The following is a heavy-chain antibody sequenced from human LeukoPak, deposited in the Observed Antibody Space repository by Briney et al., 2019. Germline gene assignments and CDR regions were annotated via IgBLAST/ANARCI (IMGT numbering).Heavy chain of an antibody. J-gene: IGHJ4*02. CDR2: IYYSGST. Sequence: EPSETLSLTCAVYGGSFSGYSWSWIRQPPGKGLEWIGSIYYSGSTYYNPSLKSRVTISVDTSKNQFSLKLSSVTAADTAVYYCARPQQWLGYFDYWGQGTLVTVSS. V-gene: IGHV4-34*01. CDR3: ARPQQWLGYFDY. D-gene: IGHD6-19*01. CDR1: GGSFSGYS.